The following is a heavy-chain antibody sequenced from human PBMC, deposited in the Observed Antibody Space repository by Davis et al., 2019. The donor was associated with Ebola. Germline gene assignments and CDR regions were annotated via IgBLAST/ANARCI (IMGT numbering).Heavy chain of an antibody. V-gene: IGHV3-30*04. J-gene: IGHJ4*02. CDR2: ISFDGSNK. D-gene: IGHD5-18*01. CDR1: GFTFSSYT. CDR3: ASGEGSYGYLDY. Sequence: PGGSLRLSCAASGFTFSSYTLHWVRQAPGKGLEWVAVISFDGSNKFYADFVKGRFTISRDDSHNTLYLQMNSLRTEDTAVYHCASGEGSYGYLDYWGQGTLVTVSS.